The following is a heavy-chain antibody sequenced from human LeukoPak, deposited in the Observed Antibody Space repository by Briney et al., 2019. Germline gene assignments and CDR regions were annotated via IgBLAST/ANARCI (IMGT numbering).Heavy chain of an antibody. Sequence: GGSLRLSCAASGFTFSSYGMHWVRQAPGKGLEWVAVISYDGSNKYYADSVKGRFTISRDNSKNTLYLQMNSLRAEDTAVYYCAKEMYDYWGQGTLVTV. CDR3: AKEMYDY. V-gene: IGHV3-30*18. J-gene: IGHJ4*02. CDR1: GFTFSSYG. CDR2: ISYDGSNK.